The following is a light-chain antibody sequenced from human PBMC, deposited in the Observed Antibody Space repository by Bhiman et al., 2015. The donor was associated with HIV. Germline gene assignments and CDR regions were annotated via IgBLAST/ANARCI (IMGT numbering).Light chain of an antibody. CDR2: EVN. CDR1: SSDVGSYNL. Sequence: QSALTQPASVSGSPGQSITISCTGTSSDVGSYNLVSWYQHHPGKAPKLMIYEVNKWPSGVSNRFSASKSGNTASLTISGLQAEDEADYYCCSYAGRSTLVFGGGTKLTVL. CDR3: CSYAGRSTLV. J-gene: IGLJ2*01. V-gene: IGLV2-23*02.